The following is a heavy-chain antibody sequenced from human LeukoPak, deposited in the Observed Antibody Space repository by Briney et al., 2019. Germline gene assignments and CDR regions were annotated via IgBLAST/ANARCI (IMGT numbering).Heavy chain of an antibody. CDR3: ARDLGQYYDTSDNWFDP. V-gene: IGHV3-48*03. CDR2: ISSSGSSI. Sequence: GGSLRLSCAASGFTFSSYEMNWVRQAPGKGLEWVSYISSSGSSIYYADSVKGRFTISRDNAKNTLNLQMNSLRAEDTAVYYCARDLGQYYDTSDNWFDPWGQGTLVTVSS. D-gene: IGHD3-22*01. CDR1: GFTFSSYE. J-gene: IGHJ5*02.